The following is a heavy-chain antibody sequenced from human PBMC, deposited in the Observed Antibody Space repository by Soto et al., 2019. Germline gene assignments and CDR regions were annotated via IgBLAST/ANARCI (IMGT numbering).Heavy chain of an antibody. D-gene: IGHD2-15*01. CDR1: GYSFTGYW. J-gene: IGHJ6*02. CDR2: IYPGDSDT. V-gene: IGHV5-51*01. Sequence: PGESLKISCNGSGYSFTGYWIGWVRQMPGKGLEWMGSIYPGDSDTRYSPSLQGQVTISADKSITTAYLQWNSLKASDTAMYFCARHKGYCDSTSCYGMDVWGQGAKVTVSS. CDR3: ARHKGYCDSTSCYGMDV.